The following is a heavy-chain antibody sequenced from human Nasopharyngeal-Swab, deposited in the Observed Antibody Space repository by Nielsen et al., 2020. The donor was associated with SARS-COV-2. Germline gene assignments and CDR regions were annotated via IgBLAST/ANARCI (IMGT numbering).Heavy chain of an antibody. CDR1: GGSISNSYY. V-gene: IGHV4-39*07. CDR3: ARWLVGATKDYGMDV. J-gene: IGHJ6*02. CDR2: IDYSGNT. Sequence: GSLRLSCTVSGGSISNSYYWGWIRQPPGWGLEWIGSIDYSGNTDYNLSLKSRVTISVDTSKNQFSLKLSSVTAADTAVYYCARWLVGATKDYGMDVWGQGTTVTVSS. D-gene: IGHD1-26*01.